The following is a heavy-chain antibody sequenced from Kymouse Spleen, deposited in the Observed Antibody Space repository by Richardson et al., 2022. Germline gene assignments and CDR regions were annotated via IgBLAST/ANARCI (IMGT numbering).Heavy chain of an antibody. D-gene: IGHD5-12*01. J-gene: IGHJ4*02. CDR2: INHSGST. CDR1: GGSFSGYY. V-gene: IGHV4-34*01. CDR3: ARFGRYSGYAFDY. Sequence: QVQLQQWGAGLLKPSETLSLTCAVYGGSFSGYYWSWIRQPPGKGLEWIGEINHSGSTNYNPSLKSRVTISVDTSKNQFSLKLSSVTAADTAVYYCARFGRYSGYAFDYWGQGTLVTVSS.